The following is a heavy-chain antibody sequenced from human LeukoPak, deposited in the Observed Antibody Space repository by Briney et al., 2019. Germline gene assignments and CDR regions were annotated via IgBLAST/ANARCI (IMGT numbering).Heavy chain of an antibody. CDR3: ARGPVSSSWYKN. D-gene: IGHD6-13*01. V-gene: IGHV4-39*07. CDR2: IHYTGST. Sequence: SETLSPTCTVSGASISSSSYYWGWIRQPPGKGLEWIGSIHYTGSTYYNPSLKSRVTISVDTSKNQFSLKLSSVTAADTAVYYCARGPVSSSWYKNWGQGTLVTVSS. CDR1: GASISSSSYY. J-gene: IGHJ4*02.